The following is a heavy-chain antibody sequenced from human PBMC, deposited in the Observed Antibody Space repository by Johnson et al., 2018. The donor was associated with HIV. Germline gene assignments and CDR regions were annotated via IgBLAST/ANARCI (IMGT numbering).Heavy chain of an antibody. CDR2: IGYDGSNK. CDR1: GFTFSTHG. J-gene: IGHJ3*02. Sequence: QVQLVESGGGVVQPGRSLRLSCAASGFTFSTHGMNWVRQAPGRGLEWVAFIGYDGSNKYYADSVKGRFTISRDNAENTLYLQMNSLRAEDTAVYYCAREGTFYYDSSGYDNAFDIWGRGTMVTVSS. D-gene: IGHD3-22*01. V-gene: IGHV3-33*01. CDR3: AREGTFYYDSSGYDNAFDI.